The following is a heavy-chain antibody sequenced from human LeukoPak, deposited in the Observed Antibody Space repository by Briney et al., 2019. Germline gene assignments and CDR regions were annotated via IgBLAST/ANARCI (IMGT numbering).Heavy chain of an antibody. CDR3: MATQQVSQYYFDY. Sequence: GGSLRLSCTASGFTFGDYAMSWVRQAPGKGLEWVGFIRSKAYGGTTEYAASVKGRFTISRDDSKSIAYLQMNSLKTEDTAVYYCMATQQVSQYYFDYWGQGTLVTVSS. CDR1: GFTFGDYA. D-gene: IGHD2-2*01. J-gene: IGHJ4*02. CDR2: IRSKAYGGTT. V-gene: IGHV3-49*04.